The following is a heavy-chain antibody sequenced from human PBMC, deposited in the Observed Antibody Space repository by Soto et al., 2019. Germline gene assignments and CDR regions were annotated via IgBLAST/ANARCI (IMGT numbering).Heavy chain of an antibody. D-gene: IGHD3-3*02. Sequence: QVQLVQSGAEVKKPGSSVTVSCKASGGTFGNSAISWVRQAPGQGLEWMGGIIPIFPTPDYAQKFQGRVTITVDETTDPAYMELTTLRSDDTAVYYCARDTDRPQLGGNHYFGIDAWGHGARVTVS. V-gene: IGHV1-69*12. CDR3: ARDTDRPQLGGNHYFGIDA. J-gene: IGHJ6*02. CDR1: GGTFGNSA. CDR2: IIPIFPTP.